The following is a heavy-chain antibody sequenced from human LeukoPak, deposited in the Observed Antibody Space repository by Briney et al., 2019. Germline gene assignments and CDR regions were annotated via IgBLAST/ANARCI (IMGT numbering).Heavy chain of an antibody. CDR3: ARDAGIAVAAHNWFDP. V-gene: IGHV3-23*01. Sequence: GGSLRLSCSASGFTFSSHAMSWVRQAPGKGLEWVTVISGSGVGTYYGDSVKGRFTISRDNSENTVYLHMSSLRAEDTAVYYCARDAGIAVAAHNWFDPWGQGTLVTVSS. D-gene: IGHD6-19*01. CDR1: GFTFSSHA. CDR2: ISGSGVGT. J-gene: IGHJ5*02.